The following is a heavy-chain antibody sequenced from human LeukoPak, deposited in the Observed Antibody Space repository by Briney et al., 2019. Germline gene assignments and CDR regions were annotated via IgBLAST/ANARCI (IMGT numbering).Heavy chain of an antibody. CDR2: IDPSDSYT. CDR3: ARRALPPAYCGGDCFDAFDI. V-gene: IGHV5-10-1*01. CDR1: GYRFTSYW. Sequence: GESLKISCKGSGYRFTSYWISWVRQMPGKGLEWMGRIDPSDSYTNYSPSFQGHVAISADKSISTAYLQWSSLKASDTAMYYCARRALPPAYCGGDCFDAFDIWGQGTMVTVSS. J-gene: IGHJ3*02. D-gene: IGHD2-21*02.